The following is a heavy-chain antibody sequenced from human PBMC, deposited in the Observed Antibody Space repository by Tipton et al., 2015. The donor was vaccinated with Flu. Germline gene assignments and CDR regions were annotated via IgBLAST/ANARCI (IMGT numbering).Heavy chain of an antibody. CDR1: GGSISSNNW. V-gene: IGHV4-4*02. CDR3: ARGDYGDYDHEADGFDI. J-gene: IGHJ3*02. Sequence: TLSLTCAVSGGSISSNNWWSWVRQPPGRGLEWIGEIHHSGTTDYEPSLKSRVTISIDRSKNQFSLRLSSVTAADTAMYYCARGDYGDYDHEADGFDIWGQGTLVTVSA. CDR2: IHHSGTT. D-gene: IGHD4-17*01.